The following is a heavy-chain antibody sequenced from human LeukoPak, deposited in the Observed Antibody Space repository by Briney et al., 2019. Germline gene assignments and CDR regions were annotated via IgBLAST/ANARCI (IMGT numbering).Heavy chain of an antibody. V-gene: IGHV3-30-3*02. D-gene: IGHD5-24*01. Sequence: HPGRSLRLSCAASGFTFSTFSMHWVRQAPGKGLEWVAVISDGGRNKYYADSVKGRFTISRDNSKNTLYLEMDSLRTDDTAVYYCAKNVPNRDGYILDYWGQGTLVTVSS. J-gene: IGHJ4*02. CDR3: AKNVPNRDGYILDY. CDR2: ISDGGRNK. CDR1: GFTFSTFS.